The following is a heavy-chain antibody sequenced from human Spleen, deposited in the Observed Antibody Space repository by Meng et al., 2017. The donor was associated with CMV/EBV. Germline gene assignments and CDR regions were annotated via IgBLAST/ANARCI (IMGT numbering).Heavy chain of an antibody. V-gene: IGHV1-2*02. Sequence: ASVKVSCKASGYTFTDYYILWVRQAPGQGLEWMGWINPNSGGTNYAQTFQGRVTMTIDTSTSTAYMELRSLRSDDTAVYYCARDSSSNSVHYWFGPWGQGTLVTVSS. CDR2: INPNSGGT. CDR1: GYTFTDYY. J-gene: IGHJ5*02. D-gene: IGHD2-2*01. CDR3: ARDSSSNSVHYWFGP.